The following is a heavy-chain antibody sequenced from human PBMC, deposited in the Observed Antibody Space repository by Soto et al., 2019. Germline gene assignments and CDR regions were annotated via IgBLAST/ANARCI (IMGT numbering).Heavy chain of an antibody. CDR1: WVSVSSIIAA. CDR3: ARGVAGSGFDL. CDR2: TYYRSNWRH. V-gene: IGHV6-1*01. D-gene: IGHD6-19*01. J-gene: IGHJ4*02. Sequence: PSRTLSLTCVISWVSVSSIIAAWNWIRSSPSRGLDWLGRTYYRSNWRHDYAVSVKSRITVNPDTSKNHFSLQLNSVTPDDTAVYYCARGVAGSGFDLWGQGTLVTVSS.